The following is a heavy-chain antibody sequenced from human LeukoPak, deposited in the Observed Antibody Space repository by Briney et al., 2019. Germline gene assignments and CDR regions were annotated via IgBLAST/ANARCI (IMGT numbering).Heavy chain of an antibody. V-gene: IGHV3-48*01. CDR2: ITNSGNSK. D-gene: IGHD3-10*01. Sequence: GGSLRLSCAASEFTFSSYSMNWVRQAPGKGLEWVSYITNSGNSKSYADSVKGRFTISRDNTKNSLYLQMNSLRAEDTAVYYCAREGREDYFDYWGQGTLVTVSS. CDR3: AREGREDYFDY. J-gene: IGHJ4*02. CDR1: EFTFSSYS.